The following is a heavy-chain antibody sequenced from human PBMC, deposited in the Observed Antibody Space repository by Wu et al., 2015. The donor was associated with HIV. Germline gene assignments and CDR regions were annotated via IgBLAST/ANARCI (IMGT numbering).Heavy chain of an antibody. D-gene: IGHD3-10*01. CDR1: GGTFSSYA. CDR2: IIPIFGTA. CDR3: ARDQGHGSGSYYPWFDP. J-gene: IGHJ5*02. Sequence: QVQLVQSGAEVKKPGSSVKVSCKASGGTFSSYAISWVRQAPGQGLEWMGGIIPIFGTANYAQKFQGRVTITTDESTSTAYMELSSLRSEDTAVYYCARDQGHGSGSYYPWFDPWGQGTLVTVSS. V-gene: IGHV1-69*05.